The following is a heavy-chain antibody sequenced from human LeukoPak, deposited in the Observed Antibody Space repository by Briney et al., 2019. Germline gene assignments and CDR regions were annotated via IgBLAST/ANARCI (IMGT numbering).Heavy chain of an antibody. CDR3: AKGSGEGGFYYYYYAMDV. V-gene: IGHV3-23*01. Sequence: GGSLRLSCPASGSTASSIYMSWVRQPPGKGRGWVSAISGNSGYTYYADSVRGRFTISRDNSKNTLYLQMNSLRAEDTAVYYCAKGSGEGGFYYYYYAMDVWGQGTTVTVSS. J-gene: IGHJ6*02. CDR1: GSTASSIY. D-gene: IGHD2/OR15-2a*01. CDR2: ISGNSGYT.